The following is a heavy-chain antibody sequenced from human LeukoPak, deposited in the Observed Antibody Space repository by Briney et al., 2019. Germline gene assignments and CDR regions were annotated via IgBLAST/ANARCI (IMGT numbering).Heavy chain of an antibody. CDR3: ARVWLPG. D-gene: IGHD5-12*01. Sequence: GGSLTLSCEAAGFTFSSYWMHSVRQVPGKGLVCVSRINSDGIITNYADSVKGRFTISRDNAKNTLYLQMNSLRVEDTAVYYCARVWLPGWGQGTLVTVSS. CDR1: GFTFSSYW. J-gene: IGHJ4*02. CDR2: INSDGIIT. V-gene: IGHV3-74*01.